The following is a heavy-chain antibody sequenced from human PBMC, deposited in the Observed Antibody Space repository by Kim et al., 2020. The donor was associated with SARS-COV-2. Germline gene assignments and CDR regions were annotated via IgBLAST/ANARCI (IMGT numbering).Heavy chain of an antibody. V-gene: IGHV1-46*01. J-gene: IGHJ4*02. CDR1: GYTFTSYY. D-gene: IGHD6-6*01. CDR2: INPSGGST. Sequence: ASVKVSCKASGYTFTSYYMHWVRQAPGQGLEWMGIINPSGGSTSYAQKFQGRVTMTRDTSTSTVYMELSSLRSEDTAVYYCVASSSKKSYFDYWGQGTLVTVSS. CDR3: VASSSKKSYFDY.